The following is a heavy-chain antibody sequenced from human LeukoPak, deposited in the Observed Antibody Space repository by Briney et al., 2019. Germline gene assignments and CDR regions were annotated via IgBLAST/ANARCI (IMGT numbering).Heavy chain of an antibody. D-gene: IGHD5-12*01. J-gene: IGHJ4*02. CDR2: MNHEGSET. Sequence: GGSLGLSCAVSGFDFSGYWMTWVRQAPGKGLEWVATMNHEGSETYYLHSVKGRFIISRDNAENSLYLLMNGLRPEDMALYYCVRGGRATFDAWGQGTLVTVSS. V-gene: IGHV3-7*01. CDR3: VRGGRATFDA. CDR1: GFDFSGYW.